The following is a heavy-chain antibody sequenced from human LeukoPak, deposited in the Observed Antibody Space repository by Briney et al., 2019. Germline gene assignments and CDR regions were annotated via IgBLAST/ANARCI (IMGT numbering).Heavy chain of an antibody. CDR1: GYSISSGYN. J-gene: IGHJ5*02. CDR2: IYHSGST. D-gene: IGHD3-10*01. V-gene: IGHV4-38-2*01. Sequence: PSETMSLTCAVSGYSISSGYNWGWIRQPPGKGLEWIGSIYHSGSTYYNPSLKSRVTISVDTSKNQFSLKLSSVTAADTAVYYCARARLLNWFDPWGQGTLVTVSS. CDR3: ARARLLNWFDP.